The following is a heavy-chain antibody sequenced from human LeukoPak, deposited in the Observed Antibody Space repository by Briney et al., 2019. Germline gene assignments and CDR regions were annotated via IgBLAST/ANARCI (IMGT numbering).Heavy chain of an antibody. CDR2: IYTSGST. Sequence: SETLSLTCTVSGGSISSYYWSWIRQPAGKGLEWIGRIYTSGSTNYNPSLKSRVTMSVDTSKNQFSLKLSSVTAADTAVYYCARGGLYDFWSGSPSDAFDIWGQGTMVTVSS. CDR1: GGSISSYY. D-gene: IGHD3-3*01. V-gene: IGHV4-4*07. CDR3: ARGGLYDFWSGSPSDAFDI. J-gene: IGHJ3*02.